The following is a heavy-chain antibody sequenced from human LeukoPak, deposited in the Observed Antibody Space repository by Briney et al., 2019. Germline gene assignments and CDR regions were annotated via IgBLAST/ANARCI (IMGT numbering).Heavy chain of an antibody. V-gene: IGHV4-38-2*02. CDR2: IYHSGST. J-gene: IGHJ4*02. CDR1: GYSISSGYY. CDR3: ASGDYGDYVGIVDY. Sequence: SETLSLTCTVSGYSISSGYYWGWIRQPPGKGLEWIGSIYHSGSTYYNPSLKSRVTITVDTSKNQFSLKLSSVTAADTAVYYCASGDYGDYVGIVDYWGQGTLVTVSS. D-gene: IGHD4-17*01.